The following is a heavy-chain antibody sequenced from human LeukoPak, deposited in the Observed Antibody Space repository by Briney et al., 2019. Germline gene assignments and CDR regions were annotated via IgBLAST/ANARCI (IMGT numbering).Heavy chain of an antibody. CDR1: GYTFTSYY. D-gene: IGHD1-26*01. Sequence: ASMKVSCKASGYTFTSYYMHWVRQAPGQGLEWMGIINPSGGSTSYAQKFQGRVTMTRDTSTSTVYMELSSLRSEDTAVYYCARVGLRSYPPYYFDYWGQGTLVTVSS. J-gene: IGHJ4*02. CDR2: INPSGGST. V-gene: IGHV1-46*01. CDR3: ARVGLRSYPPYYFDY.